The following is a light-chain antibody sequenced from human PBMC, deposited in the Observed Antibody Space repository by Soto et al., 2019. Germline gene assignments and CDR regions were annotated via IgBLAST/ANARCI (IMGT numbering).Light chain of an antibody. CDR3: EYYGTSIT. Sequence: EXXLTQSPGTLSLSPGERVTLSCRASQSISNNHLAWYQQKPGQAPRLLIHGTSNRATGIPDRFSGSGSGTDFTLTFSRLEPEDFAVYYCEYYGTSITFGGGTKVEIK. J-gene: IGKJ4*01. CDR2: GTS. CDR1: QSISNNH. V-gene: IGKV3-20*01.